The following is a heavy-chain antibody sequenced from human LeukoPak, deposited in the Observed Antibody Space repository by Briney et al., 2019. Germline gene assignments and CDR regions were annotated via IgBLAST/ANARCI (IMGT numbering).Heavy chain of an antibody. CDR1: GGSISSYY. V-gene: IGHV4-59*01. CDR2: IYYSGSI. CDR3: ARDLGYYYDSSGYHAFDI. Sequence: SETLSLTCTVSGGSISSYYWSWIRQPPGKGLEWIGYIYYSGSINYNPSLKSRVTISVDTSKNQFSLKLSSVTAADTAVYYCARDLGYYYDSSGYHAFDIWGQGTMVTVSS. J-gene: IGHJ3*02. D-gene: IGHD3-22*01.